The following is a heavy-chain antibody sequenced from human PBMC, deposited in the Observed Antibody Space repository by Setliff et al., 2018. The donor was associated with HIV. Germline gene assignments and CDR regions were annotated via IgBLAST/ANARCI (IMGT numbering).Heavy chain of an antibody. V-gene: IGHV1-69*05. CDR3: ARGFEVESSGWFDP. CDR2: IIPIFGPA. D-gene: IGHD3-9*01. J-gene: IGHJ5*02. CDR1: GYNFTSHD. Sequence: SVKVSCKASGYNFTSHDINWVRQAPGQGLEWMGGIIPIFGPANYAQKFQDRVTITTDESTSTAYMELSSLKSEDTAVYYCARGFEVESSGWFDPWGQGILVTVSS.